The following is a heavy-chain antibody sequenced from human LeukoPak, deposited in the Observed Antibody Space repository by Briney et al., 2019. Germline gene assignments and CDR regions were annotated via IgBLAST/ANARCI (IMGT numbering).Heavy chain of an antibody. V-gene: IGHV4-61*05. J-gene: IGHJ6*02. CDR3: ARSIAYGDLTGAYYYYYYGMDV. CDR1: GGSISSSAYY. Sequence: PSETLSLTCTVSGGSISSSAYYWGWLRQPPGKGLEWIGYIYYSGSTNYNPSLKSRATISVDTSKNQFSLKLSSVTAADTAVYYCARSIAYGDLTGAYYYYYYGMDVWGQGTTVTVSS. CDR2: IYYSGST. D-gene: IGHD4-17*01.